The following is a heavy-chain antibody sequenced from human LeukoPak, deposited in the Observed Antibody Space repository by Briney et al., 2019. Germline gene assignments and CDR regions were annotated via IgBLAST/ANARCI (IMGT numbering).Heavy chain of an antibody. CDR2: ICTSGST. CDR3: AREGNLGEPYYYYYMDV. Sequence: SETLSLTCTVSGGSISSYYWSWIRQPPGKGLEWIGYICTSGSTNYNPSLKSRVTISVDTSKNQFSLKLSSVTAADTAVYYCAREGNLGEPYYYYYMDVWGKGTTVTVSS. V-gene: IGHV4-4*09. D-gene: IGHD3-10*01. J-gene: IGHJ6*03. CDR1: GGSISSYY.